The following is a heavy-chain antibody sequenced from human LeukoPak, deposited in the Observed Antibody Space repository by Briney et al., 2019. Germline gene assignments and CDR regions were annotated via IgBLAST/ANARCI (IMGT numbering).Heavy chain of an antibody. CDR3: ARRVLVTFGDAFDV. CDR1: GFTFSSYS. CDR2: ISSSSSYI. Sequence: TAGGSLRLSCAASGFTFSSYSMNWVRQAPGKGLEWVSSISSSSSYIYYADSVKGRFTISRDNAKNSLYLQMNSLRDEDTAVYYCARRVLVTFGDAFDVWGQGTMVTVSS. V-gene: IGHV3-21*01. J-gene: IGHJ3*01. D-gene: IGHD2/OR15-2a*01.